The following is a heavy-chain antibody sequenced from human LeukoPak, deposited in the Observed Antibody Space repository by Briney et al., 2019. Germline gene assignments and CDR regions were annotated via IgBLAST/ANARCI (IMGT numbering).Heavy chain of an antibody. CDR2: IRSSRSYI. J-gene: IGHJ3*01. V-gene: IGHV3-11*03. D-gene: IGHD4-23*01. CDR1: GFTFSDYY. CDR3: IPEGMSGNSPEGYHG. Sequence: GGSLRLSCAASGFTFSDYYMSWIRQAPGKGLEWVSSIRSSRSYIYYADSVKGRFTISRDNAKKYLYLQMNRLRPEDTALYYCIPEGMSGNSPEGYHGWGQGTMVTVSS.